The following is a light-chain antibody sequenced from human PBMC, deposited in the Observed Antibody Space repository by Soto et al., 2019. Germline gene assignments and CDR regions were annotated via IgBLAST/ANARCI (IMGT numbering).Light chain of an antibody. Sequence: EIVLTQAPTTLSFSLGERATLSCRASQTVSKYLAWYQQKPGRAPRLLIYDTSNRATGIPARFSGSGSGTDFTLTISGLQPEDFAVYYCQQRSNWPFTFGPGTTVDFK. CDR2: DTS. CDR1: QTVSKY. V-gene: IGKV3-11*01. J-gene: IGKJ3*01. CDR3: QQRSNWPFT.